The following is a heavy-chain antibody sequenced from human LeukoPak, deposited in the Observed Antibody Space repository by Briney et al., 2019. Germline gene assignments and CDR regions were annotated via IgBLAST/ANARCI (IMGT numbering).Heavy chain of an antibody. J-gene: IGHJ6*03. V-gene: IGHV3-21*01. CDR3: ARDPYSGGYGDDYYYYMDV. CDR1: GFTFSSYA. D-gene: IGHD1-26*01. Sequence: GGSLRLSCAASGFTFSSYAMHWVRQAPGKGLEWVSSTTSTSSYMYYADSVKGRFTISRDNAQNSLYLHMGSLRAEDTAVYYCARDPYSGGYGDDYYYYMDVWGKGTTVTISS. CDR2: TTSTSSYM.